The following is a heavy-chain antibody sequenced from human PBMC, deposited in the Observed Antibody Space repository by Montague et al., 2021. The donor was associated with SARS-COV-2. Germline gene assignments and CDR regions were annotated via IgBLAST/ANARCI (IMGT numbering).Heavy chain of an antibody. V-gene: IGHV3-30-3*02. CDR1: GFTFGSYS. J-gene: IGHJ4*02. Sequence: SLRLSCAASGFTFGSYSMHWVRQAPGKGLEWVAVISYDGGNNSYLDSVKGRFTISRDNSKNTLYLQMNSLRAEDTAVYYCANSVGYSISWYLGFFDYWGQGTLVTVSS. CDR3: ANSVGYSISWYLGFFDY. D-gene: IGHD6-13*01. CDR2: ISYDGGNN.